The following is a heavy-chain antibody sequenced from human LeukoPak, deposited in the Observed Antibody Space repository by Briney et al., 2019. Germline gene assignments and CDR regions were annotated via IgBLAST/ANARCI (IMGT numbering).Heavy chain of an antibody. CDR3: ARGQTQTGEPGRWYFDL. V-gene: IGHV1-2*02. Sequence: ASVRVSFKAPGYKFTGFYIHCVRQAPGQGLEWMGWINPNSGGTKYAQKFQGRVTMTRDTSISTADMELTRLTSDDTAVYFCARGQTQTGEPGRWYFDLWGRGTLVTVSS. CDR2: INPNSGGT. CDR1: GYKFTGFY. J-gene: IGHJ2*01. D-gene: IGHD7-27*01.